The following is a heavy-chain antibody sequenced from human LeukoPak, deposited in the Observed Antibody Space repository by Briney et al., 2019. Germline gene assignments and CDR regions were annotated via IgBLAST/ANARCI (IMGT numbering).Heavy chain of an antibody. D-gene: IGHD4-23*01. CDR1: GFTFSSYS. CDR2: ISPSSSYI. V-gene: IGHV3-21*01. J-gene: IGHJ4*02. CDR3: AEVHDHGGF. Sequence: GGSLRLSCEASGFTFSSYSMNWVRQAPGKGLEWVSSISPSSSYIYYADSVRGRFTISRDNAKNSLYLQMNSLRDEDTAVYYCAEVHDHGGFWGQGTLVTVSS.